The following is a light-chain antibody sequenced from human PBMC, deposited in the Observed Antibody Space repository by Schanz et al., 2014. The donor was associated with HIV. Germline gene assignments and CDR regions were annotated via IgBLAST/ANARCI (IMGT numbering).Light chain of an antibody. CDR1: SSDVGGYKY. Sequence: QSALTQPASVSGSPGQSITISCTGTSSDVGGYKYVSWYQQYPGKAPKLMIYEVSKRPSGVPDRFSGSKSGNTASLTVSGLQAEDEADYYCCSYAGTSTFVVFGGGTKLTVL. CDR3: CSYAGTSTFVV. V-gene: IGLV2-23*02. CDR2: EVS. J-gene: IGLJ2*01.